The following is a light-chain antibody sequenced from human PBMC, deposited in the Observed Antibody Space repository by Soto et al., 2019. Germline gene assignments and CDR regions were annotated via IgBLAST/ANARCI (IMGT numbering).Light chain of an antibody. J-gene: IGLJ1*01. V-gene: IGLV2-14*03. CDR1: SSVVGGFNS. Sequence: QSALTQPASVSGSPGQSITISCTGTSSVVGGFNSVSWYQLRPGTAPKLILYDVVDRPSGVSYRFSGSKSGNTASLTISGLQAADEADYFCSSYTSTMTNVFGSGTKVTVL. CDR2: DVV. CDR3: SSYTSTMTNV.